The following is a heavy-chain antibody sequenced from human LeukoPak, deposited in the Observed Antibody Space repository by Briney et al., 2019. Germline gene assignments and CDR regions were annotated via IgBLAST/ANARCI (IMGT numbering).Heavy chain of an antibody. CDR1: GFTFSSYS. J-gene: IGHJ6*02. CDR3: ARDPIYYYYGMDV. CDR2: ISSSSSYI. V-gene: IGHV3-21*01. Sequence: GGSLTLSCAASGFTFSSYSMNWVRQAPGKGLEWVSSISSSSSYIYYADSVKGRFTISRDNAKNSLYLQMNSLRAEDTAVYYCARDPIYYYYGMDVWGQGTTVTVSS.